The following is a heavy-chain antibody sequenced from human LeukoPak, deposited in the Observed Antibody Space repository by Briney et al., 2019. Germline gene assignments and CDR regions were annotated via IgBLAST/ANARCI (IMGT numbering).Heavy chain of an antibody. CDR3: AKSRGTYFLYFDY. CDR1: GFTFSNYG. J-gene: IGHJ4*02. D-gene: IGHD1-26*01. Sequence: GGSLRLSCAAPGFTFSNYGMHWVRQAPGKGLEWVAVISYDGSNKYYADSVKGRFTISRDNSKNTLYLQMNSLRAEDTAVFFCAKSRGTYFLYFDYWGPGTLVSVSS. V-gene: IGHV3-30*18. CDR2: ISYDGSNK.